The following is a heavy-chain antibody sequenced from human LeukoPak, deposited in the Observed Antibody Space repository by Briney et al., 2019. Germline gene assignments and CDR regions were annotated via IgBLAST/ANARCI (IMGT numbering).Heavy chain of an antibody. CDR2: ISSSSSYI. Sequence: GGSLRLSCAASGFTLSSYSMNWVRQAPGKGLEWVSSISSSSSYIYYADSVKGRFTISRDNAKNSLYLQMNSLRAEDTAVYYCASDVDIVAKGRDYWGQGTLVTVSS. V-gene: IGHV3-21*01. J-gene: IGHJ4*02. CDR3: ASDVDIVAKGRDY. CDR1: GFTLSSYS. D-gene: IGHD5-12*01.